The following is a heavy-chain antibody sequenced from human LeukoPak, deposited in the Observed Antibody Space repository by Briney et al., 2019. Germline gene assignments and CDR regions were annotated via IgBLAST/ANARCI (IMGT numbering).Heavy chain of an antibody. CDR3: ARDPHSNNSNPGLFDT. V-gene: IGHV3-33*01. D-gene: IGHD4-11*01. J-gene: IGHJ5*02. CDR1: GFTFTTYG. Sequence: GGSLRLSCAASGFTFTTYGIHWGRQAPGTGLEWVTLIWHDGSRQYYADSVKCRFTISRDNTKSRVFLDMNCLRVQSRACYYCARDPHSNNSNPGLFDTWGQGALVTVSS. CDR2: IWHDGSRQ.